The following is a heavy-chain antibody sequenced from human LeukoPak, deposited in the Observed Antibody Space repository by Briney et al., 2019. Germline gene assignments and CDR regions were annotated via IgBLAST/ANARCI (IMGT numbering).Heavy chain of an antibody. CDR1: GFSFSDFY. J-gene: IGHJ4*02. Sequence: GGSLRLSCAASGFSFSDFYMSWIRQAPGVGLEWISYICTRSNPIYYADSVKGRFTISRDDAKNSLYLQMNSLRDEDTAVYFCAREARGSGRDFDYWGQGILVTVSS. V-gene: IGHV3-11*01. CDR3: AREARGSGRDFDY. CDR2: ICTRSNPI. D-gene: IGHD1-26*01.